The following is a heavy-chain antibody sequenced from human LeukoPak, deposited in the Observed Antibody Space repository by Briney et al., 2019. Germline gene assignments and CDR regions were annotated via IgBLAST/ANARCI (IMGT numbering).Heavy chain of an antibody. V-gene: IGHV1-69*05. D-gene: IGHD3-3*01. CDR1: GGTFSSYA. CDR2: IIPIFGTA. J-gene: IGHJ6*03. Sequence: ASVKVSCKASGGTFSSYAISWVRQAPGQGLEGMGGIIPIFGTANYAQKFQGRVTITTDESTSTAYMELSSLRSEDTAVYYCASNARITIFGVVYYMDVWGKGTTVTVSS. CDR3: ASNARITIFGVVYYMDV.